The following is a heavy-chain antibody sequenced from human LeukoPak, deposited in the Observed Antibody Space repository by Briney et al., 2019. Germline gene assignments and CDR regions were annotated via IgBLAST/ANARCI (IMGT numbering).Heavy chain of an antibody. CDR2: ISYDGSNK. CDR1: GFTFSSYG. Sequence: GGSLRLSCAASGFTFSSYGMHWVRQAPGKGLEWVAVISYDGSNKYYADAVKGRFTISRDNSKNTLYLQMNRLRAEDTAVYYCAKPQGIAVAAYWYFDLWGRGTLVTVSS. D-gene: IGHD6-19*01. CDR3: AKPQGIAVAAYWYFDL. J-gene: IGHJ2*01. V-gene: IGHV3-30*18.